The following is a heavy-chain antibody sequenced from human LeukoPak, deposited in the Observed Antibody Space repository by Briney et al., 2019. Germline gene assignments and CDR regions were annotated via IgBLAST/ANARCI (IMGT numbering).Heavy chain of an antibody. J-gene: IGHJ6*03. CDR2: INNSGST. CDR1: GGTFSGYY. CDR3: ARQGSPRMYYYGSGSHYYYMDV. D-gene: IGHD3-10*01. Sequence: SETLSLTCAVYGGTFSGYYWSWIRQPPGKGLEWSGEINNSGSTNYNPSLKSRVTISVDTSKTQFSLKLSSVTAADTAVYYCARQGSPRMYYYGSGSHYYYMDVWGKGTTVTVSS. V-gene: IGHV4-34*01.